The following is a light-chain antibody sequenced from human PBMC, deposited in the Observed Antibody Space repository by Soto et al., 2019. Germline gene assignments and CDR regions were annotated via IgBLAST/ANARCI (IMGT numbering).Light chain of an antibody. CDR1: QSVSSY. J-gene: IGKJ1*01. V-gene: IGKV3-11*01. Sequence: EIVLTQSPATPSLSPGERATLSCRASQSVSSYLAWYQQKPGQAPRLLIYDASNRATGIPARFSGSGSGTDFTLTISSLEPEDSAVYYCQQNLGVHTFGQGTKVDIK. CDR2: DAS. CDR3: QQNLGVHT.